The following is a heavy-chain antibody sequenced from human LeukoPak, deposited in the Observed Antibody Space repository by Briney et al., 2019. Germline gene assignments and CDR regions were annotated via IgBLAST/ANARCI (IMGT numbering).Heavy chain of an antibody. CDR2: INGYSGDT. D-gene: IGHD3-3*01. Sequence: GVSVKVSCKASGYTFTSYGISWVRQAPGQGLEWVGWINGYSGDTKYSERLQGRVTITTETSTKTAYMELRSLRSDDTAVYYCARVSQSESNWGQGTLVTVSP. V-gene: IGHV1-18*01. CDR1: GYTFTSYG. CDR3: ARVSQSESN. J-gene: IGHJ4*02.